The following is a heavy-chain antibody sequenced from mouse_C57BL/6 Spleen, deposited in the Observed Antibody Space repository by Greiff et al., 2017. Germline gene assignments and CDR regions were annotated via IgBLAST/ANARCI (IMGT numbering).Heavy chain of an antibody. CDR3: TGDSNYRDY. V-gene: IGHV6-3*01. CDR1: GFTFSNYW. CDR2: IRLKSDNYAT. D-gene: IGHD2-5*01. J-gene: IGHJ2*01. Sequence: EVKLMESGGGLVQPGGSMKLSCVASGFTFSNYWMNWVRQSPEQGLEWVAQIRLKSDNYATHYAESVKGRFTISRDDSKSRVYLQMNNLRAEDTGIYYSTGDSNYRDYWGQGTTLTVSS.